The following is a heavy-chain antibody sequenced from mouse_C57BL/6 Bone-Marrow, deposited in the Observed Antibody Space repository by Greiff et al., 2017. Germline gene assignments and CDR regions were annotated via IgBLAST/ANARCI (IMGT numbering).Heavy chain of an antibody. CDR1: GFTFSDYY. Sequence: EVQGVESGGGLVQPGGSLKLSCAASGFTFSDYYMYWVRPTPEKRLEWVAYISNGGGSTYYPDTVKGRFTISRDNATNTLYLQISRLKSEDTAMYYCVRRGDPYEFDYWGQGTTLTVSS. CDR2: ISNGGGST. J-gene: IGHJ2*01. D-gene: IGHD2-13*01. V-gene: IGHV5-12*01. CDR3: VRRGDPYEFDY.